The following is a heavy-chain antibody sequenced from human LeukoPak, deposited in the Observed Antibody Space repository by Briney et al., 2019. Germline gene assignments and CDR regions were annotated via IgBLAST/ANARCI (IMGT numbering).Heavy chain of an antibody. D-gene: IGHD3-10*01. J-gene: IGHJ6*02. Sequence: GGSLRLSCAASGFTFSDYYMSWIRQAPGKGLEWVSAISGSGGSTYYADSVKGRFTISRDNSKNTLYLQMNSLRAEDTAVYYCAKDGSGSYLLYYYYYYGMDVWGQGTTVTVSS. CDR3: AKDGSGSYLLYYYYYYGMDV. CDR2: ISGSGGST. CDR1: GFTFSDYY. V-gene: IGHV3-23*01.